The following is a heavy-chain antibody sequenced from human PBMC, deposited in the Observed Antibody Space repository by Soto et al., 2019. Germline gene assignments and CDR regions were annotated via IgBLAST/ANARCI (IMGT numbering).Heavy chain of an antibody. J-gene: IGHJ6*03. CDR1: AFTFRSYW. CDR2: ISSDGSST. D-gene: IGHD6-13*01. V-gene: IGHV3-74*01. CDR3: ALKHSSSWAYYYYYMDV. Sequence: EVQLVESGGGLIQPGGSLRLSCAASAFTFRSYWMHWVRQGPGKGLAWVARISSDGSSTSYADSVKGRFTISRDNAKNTLYLQMNSLRAEDTAVYYCALKHSSSWAYYYYYMDVWGRGTTVTVSS.